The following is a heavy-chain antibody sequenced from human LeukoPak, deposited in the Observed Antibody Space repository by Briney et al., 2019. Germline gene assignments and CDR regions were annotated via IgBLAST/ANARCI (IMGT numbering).Heavy chain of an antibody. CDR3: ARRHQYSSSWYNWFDP. CDR2: IYPGDSDA. J-gene: IGHJ5*02. CDR1: GNSFTNFW. Sequence: GESLKISCKGSGNSFTNFWIAWVRQMPGKGLEWMGIIYPGDSDARYSPSFQGQVSISADKSISTAYLQWSSLKASDTAMYYCARRHQYSSSWYNWFDPWGQGTLVTVSS. V-gene: IGHV5-51*01. D-gene: IGHD6-13*01.